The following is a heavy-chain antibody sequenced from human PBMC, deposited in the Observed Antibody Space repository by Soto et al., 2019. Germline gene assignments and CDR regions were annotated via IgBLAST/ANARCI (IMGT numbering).Heavy chain of an antibody. CDR1: GGSISSGGYY. Sequence: SETLSLTCTVSGGSISSGGYYWSWIRQHPGKGLEWIGYIYYSGSTYYNPSLKSRVTISVDTSKNQFSLKLSSVTAADTAVYYCARTRSRDSSGYYYSRLEYFQHWGQGTLVTVSS. CDR3: ARTRSRDSSGYYYSRLEYFQH. D-gene: IGHD3-22*01. V-gene: IGHV4-31*03. J-gene: IGHJ1*01. CDR2: IYYSGST.